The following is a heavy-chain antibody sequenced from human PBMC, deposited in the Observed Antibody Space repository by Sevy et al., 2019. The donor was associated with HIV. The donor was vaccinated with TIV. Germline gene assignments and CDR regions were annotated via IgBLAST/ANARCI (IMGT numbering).Heavy chain of an antibody. CDR3: ASHSCSSTSCYRRAHYYYMDV. J-gene: IGHJ6*03. D-gene: IGHD2-2*01. Sequence: ASVKVSCKASGYTFTSYYMHWVRQAPGQGLEWMGIINPSGGSTSYAQKFQGRVTMTRDTSTSTVYMELSSLRSEDTAVYYCASHSCSSTSCYRRAHYYYMDVWGKGTTVTVSS. CDR1: GYTFTSYY. V-gene: IGHV1-46*03. CDR2: INPSGGST.